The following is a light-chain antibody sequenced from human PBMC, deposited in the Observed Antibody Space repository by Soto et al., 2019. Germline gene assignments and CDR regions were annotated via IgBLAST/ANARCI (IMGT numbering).Light chain of an antibody. CDR1: QSVSSSY. Sequence: EIVLTQCPGTLSLSPGERATLSCRASQSVSSSYLAWYQQKPGQAPRLLIYDASRATGIPDRFSGSGSGTDFTLTITRLEPDDFAVYYCQHYGTSALFGPGTKVDI. V-gene: IGKV3-20*01. J-gene: IGKJ3*01. CDR3: QHYGTSAL. CDR2: DAS.